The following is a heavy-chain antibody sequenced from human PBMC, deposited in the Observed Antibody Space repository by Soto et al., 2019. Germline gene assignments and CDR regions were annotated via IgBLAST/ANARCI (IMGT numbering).Heavy chain of an antibody. V-gene: IGHV3-23*01. Sequence: PGGSLRLSCEASGFNFKKFAMGWVRQAPGEGLEWVSGISCCGGSTFYADSVKGRFGLARDDSKNTLSLQLNSLRVEDTAHYYCAKADGEQWLIPHLDNWGQGTQVTVS. CDR2: ISCCGGST. CDR3: AKADGEQWLIPHLDN. CDR1: GFNFKKFA. D-gene: IGHD6-19*01. J-gene: IGHJ1*01.